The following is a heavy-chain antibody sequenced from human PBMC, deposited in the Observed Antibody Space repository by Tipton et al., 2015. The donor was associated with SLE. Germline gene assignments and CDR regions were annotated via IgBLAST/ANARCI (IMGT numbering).Heavy chain of an antibody. CDR1: GGSINSSPYY. J-gene: IGHJ3*02. CDR2: IFYSGTT. Sequence: LRLSCTVSGGSINSSPYYWGWIRQPPGKGLEWIGSIFYSGTTYYNPSLKSRITISVDTSKNQFSLKLSSVTAAATAVYYCASLIAVAGRGAFDIWGQGTMVTVSS. V-gene: IGHV4-39*01. CDR3: ASLIAVAGRGAFDI. D-gene: IGHD6-19*01.